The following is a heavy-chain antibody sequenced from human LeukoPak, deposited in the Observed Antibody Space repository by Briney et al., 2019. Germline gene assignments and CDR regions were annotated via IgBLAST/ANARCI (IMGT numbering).Heavy chain of an antibody. Sequence: GGSLRLSCAASGFTFSTYAMKWVRQAPGKGLEWVSHIDSRSTYILYADSVKGRLTISRDNAKNSLYLQVSSLRAEDTAVYYCARDSGRSGSLDYWGQGTLVTVSS. CDR1: GFTFSTYA. CDR3: ARDSGRSGSLDY. V-gene: IGHV3-21*05. J-gene: IGHJ4*02. CDR2: IDSRSTYI. D-gene: IGHD5-12*01.